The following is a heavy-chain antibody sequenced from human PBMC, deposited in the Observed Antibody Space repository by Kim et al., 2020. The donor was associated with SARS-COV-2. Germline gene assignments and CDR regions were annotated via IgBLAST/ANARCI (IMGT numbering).Heavy chain of an antibody. V-gene: IGHV6-1*01. CDR3: ARGNGDRPDHGYYYYGMDV. Sequence: SQTLSLTCAISGDSVSSNSAAWNWIRQSPSRGLEWLGRTYYRSKWYNDYAVSVKSRITINPDTSKNQFSLQLNSVTPEDTAVYYCARGNGDRPDHGYYYYGMDVWGQGTTVTVSS. J-gene: IGHJ6*02. CDR2: TYYRSKWYN. CDR1: GDSVSSNSAA. D-gene: IGHD7-27*01.